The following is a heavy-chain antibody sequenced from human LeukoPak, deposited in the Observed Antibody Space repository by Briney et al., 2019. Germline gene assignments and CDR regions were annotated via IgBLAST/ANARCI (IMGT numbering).Heavy chain of an antibody. CDR2: INMDGSEK. Sequence: GGSLRLSCAASGSTFGNYWMSWVRQPPGKGPEWVAHINMDGSEKYYVDSVKGRFTISRDNAKNSLYLQINSLKVEDTAVYYCARAKVTYWGPGTLVTVSS. CDR1: GSTFGNYW. J-gene: IGHJ4*02. V-gene: IGHV3-7*01. CDR3: ARAKVTY.